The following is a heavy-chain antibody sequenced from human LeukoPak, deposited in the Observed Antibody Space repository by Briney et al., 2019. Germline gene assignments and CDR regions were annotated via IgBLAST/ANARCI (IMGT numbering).Heavy chain of an antibody. D-gene: IGHD5-24*01. CDR2: IKQDGSEK. J-gene: IGHJ5*02. V-gene: IGHV3-7*01. CDR1: GFTINSYW. CDR3: ARENRDGYSPYNWFDP. Sequence: GSLRLSCAASGFTINSYWMSWVRQAPGKGLEWVANIKQDGSEKFYVDSVKGRFTISRDNAKNSLYLQVNNLRAEDTAVYYCARENRDGYSPYNWFDPWGQGTLVTVSS.